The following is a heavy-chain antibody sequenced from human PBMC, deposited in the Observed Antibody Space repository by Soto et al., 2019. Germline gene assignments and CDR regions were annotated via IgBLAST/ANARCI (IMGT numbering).Heavy chain of an antibody. V-gene: IGHV3-33*01. J-gene: IGHJ4*02. CDR2: IWYDGSNK. D-gene: IGHD6-13*01. CDR3: VRNLAAGGTFYFDY. Sequence: GGSLRLSCAASGFTFSSYGMHWVRQAPGKGLEWVAVIWYDGSNKYYADSVKGRFTISRDNSKSTLYLQMNNLKTEDTAVYYCVRNLAAGGTFYFDYWGQGALVTVSS. CDR1: GFTFSSYG.